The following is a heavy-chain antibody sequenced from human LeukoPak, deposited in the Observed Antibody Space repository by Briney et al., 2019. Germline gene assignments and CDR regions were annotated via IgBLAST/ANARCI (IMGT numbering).Heavy chain of an antibody. CDR3: ATSGYSDGYGCFDY. CDR2: INPNSGGT. V-gene: IGHV1-2*06. CDR1: GYTFTGYY. D-gene: IGHD5-18*01. J-gene: IGHJ4*02. Sequence: ASVKVSCKASGYTFTGYYMHWVRQAPGQGLEWMGRINPNSGGTNYAQKFQGRVTMTRDTSISTAYMELSRLRSDDTAVYYCATSGYSDGYGCFDYWGQGTLVTVSS.